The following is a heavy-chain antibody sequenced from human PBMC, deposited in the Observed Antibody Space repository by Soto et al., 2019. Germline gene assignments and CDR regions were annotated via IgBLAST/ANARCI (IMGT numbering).Heavy chain of an antibody. J-gene: IGHJ6*02. Sequence: QVQLVESGGGVVQPGRSLRLSCAPSGFSFSDFGMHWVRQAPGKGLEWVAAISHDGSNQYYGDSVKGRFSISSDHSNNRLYLQMNNLKVEDSAIYFCAKETRSRAVTATRVNGMDVWGQGTTVTVSS. D-gene: IGHD2-21*02. CDR1: GFSFSDFG. CDR3: AKETRSRAVTATRVNGMDV. V-gene: IGHV3-30*18. CDR2: ISHDGSNQ.